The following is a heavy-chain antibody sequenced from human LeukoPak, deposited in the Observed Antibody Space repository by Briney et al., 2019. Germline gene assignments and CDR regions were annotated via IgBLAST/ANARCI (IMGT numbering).Heavy chain of an antibody. CDR2: INHSGST. CDR1: GGSFSGYY. J-gene: IGHJ4*02. V-gene: IGHV4-34*01. CDR3: AREGRPIRFLKWLPCGY. Sequence: SETLSLTCAVYGGSFSGYYWSWIRQPPGKGVEWIGEINHSGSTNYNPSLKSRVTISVDTSKNQFSLKLSSVTAADTAVYYCAREGRPIRFLKWLPCGYWGQGTLVTVSS. D-gene: IGHD3-3*01.